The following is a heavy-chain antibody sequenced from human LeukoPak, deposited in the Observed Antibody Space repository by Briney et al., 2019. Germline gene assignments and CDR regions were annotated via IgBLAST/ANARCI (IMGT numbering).Heavy chain of an antibody. CDR1: GFTFSDYY. Sequence: GGSLRLSCAASGFTFSDYYMSWIDQAPGKGLEWVSYISDRTSDTNYIDSVKGRFTISRDNAKNSLYLQMNSLRAEDTAVYYCTRVGSSGSVDYWGQGTLITVSS. D-gene: IGHD1-1*01. CDR2: ISDRTSDT. V-gene: IGHV3-11*06. CDR3: TRVGSSGSVDY. J-gene: IGHJ4*02.